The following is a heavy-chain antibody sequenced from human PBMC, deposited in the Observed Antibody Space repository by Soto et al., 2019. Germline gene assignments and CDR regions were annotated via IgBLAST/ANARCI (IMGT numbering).Heavy chain of an antibody. J-gene: IGHJ4*02. Sequence: EVQLVESGGGLVQPGGSLRLSCAASGFIFSDYWMHWVRQAPGKGLVWVSRINSDGSTTSYADSVKGRFTISRDNAKNTIYRQINSLRVEDTAVYYCARVPYGAGGVFHYWGQGTLVTVSS. D-gene: IGHD4-17*01. V-gene: IGHV3-74*01. CDR2: INSDGSTT. CDR1: GFIFSDYW. CDR3: ARVPYGAGGVFHY.